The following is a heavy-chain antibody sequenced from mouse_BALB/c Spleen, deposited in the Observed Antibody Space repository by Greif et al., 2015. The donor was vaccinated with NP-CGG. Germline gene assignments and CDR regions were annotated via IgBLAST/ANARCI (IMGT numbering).Heavy chain of an antibody. J-gene: IGHJ4*01. CDR3: ARFDYDGAMDY. CDR2: ISSGSSTI. V-gene: IGHV5-17*02. Sequence: DVKLVESGGGLVQPGGSRKLSCAASGFTFSSFGMHWVRQAPEKGLEWVAYISSGSSTIYYADTVKGRFTISRDNPKNTLFLQMTSLRSEDTAMYYCARFDYDGAMDYWGQGTSVTVSS. CDR1: GFTFSSFG. D-gene: IGHD2-4*01.